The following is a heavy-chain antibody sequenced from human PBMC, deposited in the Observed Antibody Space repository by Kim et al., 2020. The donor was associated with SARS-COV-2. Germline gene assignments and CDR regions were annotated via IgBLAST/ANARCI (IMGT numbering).Heavy chain of an antibody. CDR3: ARGEQPPGGYYYYGMDV. Sequence: LKSRVTIAVDTSKNQFSLKLSSVTAADTAVYYCARGEQPPGGYYYYGMDVWGQGTTVTVSS. J-gene: IGHJ6*02. V-gene: IGHV4-59*09. D-gene: IGHD6-13*01.